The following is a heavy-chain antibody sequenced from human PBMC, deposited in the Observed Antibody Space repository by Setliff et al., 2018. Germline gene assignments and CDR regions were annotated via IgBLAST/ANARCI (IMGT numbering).Heavy chain of an antibody. Sequence: PGGSLRLSFAASGFTFSIYSMHWVRQAPGKGLEWVSSISPRSIYIYYADSVKGRFTISRDNAKNSLYLQMNSLRAEDTAVYYCARLRKDYGDYYYFDYWGQGTLVTVSS. V-gene: IGHV3-21*01. CDR1: GFTFSIYS. D-gene: IGHD4-17*01. CDR3: ARLRKDYGDYYYFDY. J-gene: IGHJ4*02. CDR2: ISPRSIYI.